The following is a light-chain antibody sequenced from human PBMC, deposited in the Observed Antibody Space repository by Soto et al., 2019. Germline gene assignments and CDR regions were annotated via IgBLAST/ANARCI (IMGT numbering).Light chain of an antibody. J-gene: IGKJ5*01. CDR3: QQSYSTPPIT. CDR2: GAS. CDR1: QSVSSK. Sequence: EIVMTQSPATLSVSPGEGATLSCRASQSVSSKLAWYQQKPGQAPRLLIYGASTRATGIPSRFSGSGSGTDFTLTISSLQPEDFATYYCQQSYSTPPITFGQGTRLEIK. V-gene: IGKV3-15*01.